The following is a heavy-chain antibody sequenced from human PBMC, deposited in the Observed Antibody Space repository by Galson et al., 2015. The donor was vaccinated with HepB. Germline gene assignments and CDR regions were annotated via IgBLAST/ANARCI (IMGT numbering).Heavy chain of an antibody. CDR2: ISGSGDST. CDR3: ARDLRGYSTITEY. V-gene: IGHV3-23*01. J-gene: IGHJ4*02. D-gene: IGHD3-22*01. CDR1: GFTFSSYA. Sequence: SLRLSCAASGFTFSSYAMTWVHQAPGKGLEWVSTISGSGDSTNYADSVKGRFTISRDNSKNTLYLQVNSLRAEDTAVYYCARDLRGYSTITEYWGQGTLVTVSS.